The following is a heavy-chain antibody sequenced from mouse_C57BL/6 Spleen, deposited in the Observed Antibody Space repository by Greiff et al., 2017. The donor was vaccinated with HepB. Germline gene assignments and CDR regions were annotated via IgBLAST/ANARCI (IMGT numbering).Heavy chain of an antibody. Sequence: VKLQQPGAELVKPGASVKLSCKASGYTFTSYWMHWVKQRPGQGLEWIGMIHPNSGSTNYNEKFKSKATLTVDKSSSTAYMQLSSLTSEDSAVYYCARGYYDYDGYYAMDYWGQGTSVTVSS. D-gene: IGHD2-4*01. CDR2: IHPNSGST. CDR3: ARGYYDYDGYYAMDY. J-gene: IGHJ4*01. CDR1: GYTFTSYW. V-gene: IGHV1-64*01.